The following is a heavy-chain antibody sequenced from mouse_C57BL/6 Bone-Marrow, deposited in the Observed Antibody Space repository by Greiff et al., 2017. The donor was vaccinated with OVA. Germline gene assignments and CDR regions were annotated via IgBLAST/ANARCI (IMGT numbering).Heavy chain of an antibody. CDR3: ARHHYEYGYWYFDV. V-gene: IGHV2-6-1*01. J-gene: IGHJ1*03. D-gene: IGHD2-4*01. Sequence: VQLVESGPGLVAPSQSLSITCTVSGFSLTSYGVHWVRQPPGKGLEWLVVIWSDGSTTYNSALKTRLSISKDNSKSQVFLKMNSHQTDDTAMYYCARHHYEYGYWYFDVWGTGTTVTVSS. CDR1: GFSLTSYG. CDR2: IWSDGST.